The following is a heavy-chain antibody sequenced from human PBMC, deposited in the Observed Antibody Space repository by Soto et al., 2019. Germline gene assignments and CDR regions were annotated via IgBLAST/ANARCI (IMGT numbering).Heavy chain of an antibody. CDR1: GYTFTSYD. CDR2: MNPNSGNR. D-gene: IGHD4-17*01. CDR3: ARERSYGMDV. V-gene: IGHV1-8*01. Sequence: QVQLVQSGAEVKKPGASVKVSCKASGYTFTSYDINWVRQATGQGLEWMGWMNPNSGNRGDAQKFQGRVTMTRNTSIRTAYMQLSRLRSEDTAVYYCARERSYGMDVWGQGTTVTVSS. J-gene: IGHJ6*02.